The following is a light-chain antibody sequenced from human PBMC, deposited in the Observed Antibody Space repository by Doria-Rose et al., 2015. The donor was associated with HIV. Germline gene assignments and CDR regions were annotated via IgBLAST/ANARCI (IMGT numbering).Light chain of an antibody. J-gene: IGLJ1*01. CDR1: SSNIGAGFD. CDR2: GNT. CDR3: QSYDSRLSVYV. Sequence: QSVVTQPPSVPGAPGQRVAISCTGSSSNIGAGFDVKWEQQFPGTTPQLLIHGNTNRPSGVPDRFSGSKSGTSASLAISGLRAEDEADYYCQSYDSRLSVYVFGTGTKVTVL. V-gene: IGLV1-40*01.